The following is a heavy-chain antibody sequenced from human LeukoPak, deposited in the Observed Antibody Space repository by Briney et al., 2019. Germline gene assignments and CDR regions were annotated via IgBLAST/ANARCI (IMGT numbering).Heavy chain of an antibody. V-gene: IGHV4-59*08. CDR3: ARMSSSGCDY. D-gene: IGHD6-19*01. J-gene: IGHJ4*02. Sequence: PSETLSLTCTVSGGSISGYYWGWIRQPPGKGLEWIGYINYSGNTNYSPSLKSRVTISVDTSRNQFSLRLPSVTATDAAVYYCARMSSSGCDYWGQGVLVTVSS. CDR1: GGSISGYY. CDR2: INYSGNT.